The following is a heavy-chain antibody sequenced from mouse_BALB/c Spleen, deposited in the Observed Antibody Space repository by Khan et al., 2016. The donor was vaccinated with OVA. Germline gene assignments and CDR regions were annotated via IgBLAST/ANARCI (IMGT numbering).Heavy chain of an antibody. V-gene: IGHV1-5*01. J-gene: IGHJ2*01. CDR1: GYTFTSYW. D-gene: IGHD2-1*01. CDR2: IYPGNSDT. Sequence: VQLQQSGTVLARPGASVKMSCKASGYTFTSYWMHWVKQRPGQGLEWIGAIYPGNSDTNYNQKFKGKAKLTAVTSTSTAYLELNSLTNEDSAVYYCTRYGFGNYGSWDYWGQGTTLTVSS. CDR3: TRYGFGNYGSWDY.